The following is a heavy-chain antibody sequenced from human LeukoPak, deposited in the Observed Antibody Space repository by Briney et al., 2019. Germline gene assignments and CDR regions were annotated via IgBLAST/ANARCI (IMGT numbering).Heavy chain of an antibody. D-gene: IGHD6-13*01. CDR3: ACRDLSSTWSYP. CDR1: GYSFTSYW. V-gene: IGHV5-51*01. CDR2: IYPGDSRT. Sequence: GESLKISCKGIGYSFTSYWIGWVRQMPGKGMEWMGVIYPGDSRTRYNLFFQGQVTISVDKSITTAYLQWVSLKASDTAMYYCACRDLSSTWSYPWGQGTLVTVSS. J-gene: IGHJ5*02.